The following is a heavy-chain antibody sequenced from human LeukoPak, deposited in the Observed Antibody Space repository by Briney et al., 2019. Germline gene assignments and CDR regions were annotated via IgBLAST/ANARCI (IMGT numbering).Heavy chain of an antibody. CDR1: GYTFTSYG. CDR2: ISAYNGNT. CDR3: ARSLAARPRADY. Sequence: ASVKVSCKASGYTFTSYGISWVRQAPGQGLEWMGWISAYNGNTNYAQKLQGRATMTTDTSTSTAYMELRSLRSDDTAVYYCARSLAARPRADYWGQGTLVTVSS. D-gene: IGHD6-6*01. V-gene: IGHV1-18*01. J-gene: IGHJ4*02.